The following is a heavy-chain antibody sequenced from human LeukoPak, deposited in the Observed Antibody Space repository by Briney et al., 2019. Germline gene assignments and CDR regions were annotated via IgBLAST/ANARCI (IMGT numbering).Heavy chain of an antibody. CDR3: ARDKSDSSGYYYFDY. CDR2: IYYSGRT. D-gene: IGHD3-22*01. V-gene: IGHV4-59*01. J-gene: IGHJ4*02. Sequence: SETLSLTCNVSGRSISSYYWSWVRQPAGKGLEWIGYIYYSGRTNYNPSLKSRVTISVDTSKNQFSLKLSSVTAADTAVYYCARDKSDSSGYYYFDYWGEGTLVTVSS. CDR1: GRSISSYY.